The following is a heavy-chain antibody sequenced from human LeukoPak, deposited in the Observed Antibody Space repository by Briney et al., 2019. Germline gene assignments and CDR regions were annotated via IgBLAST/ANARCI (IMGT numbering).Heavy chain of an antibody. Sequence: GGSLRLSCAASGFTFDDYAMHWVRQAPGKGLEWVSGISCSSETIGYVDSVKGRFTISRDNVRKSLYLQMNSLRIEDTALYYCAKDRGGGSQLGDAYDVWGQGTMVSVSS. J-gene: IGHJ3*01. V-gene: IGHV3-9*01. CDR2: ISCSSETI. CDR1: GFTFDDYA. CDR3: AKDRGGGSQLGDAYDV. D-gene: IGHD5-24*01.